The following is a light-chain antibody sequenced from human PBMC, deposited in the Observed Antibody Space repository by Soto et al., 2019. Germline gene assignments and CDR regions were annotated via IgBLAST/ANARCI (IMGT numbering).Light chain of an antibody. CDR2: EVS. J-gene: IGLJ1*01. Sequence: QSALTHPASVSWSPGQSITISCTGTSSDVGGYNYVSWYQQHPGKAPKLMIYEVSNRPSGVSNRFSGSKSGNTASLTISGLQAEDEADYYCSSYTSSSTVFGTGTKVTVL. CDR3: SSYTSSSTV. CDR1: SSDVGGYNY. V-gene: IGLV2-14*01.